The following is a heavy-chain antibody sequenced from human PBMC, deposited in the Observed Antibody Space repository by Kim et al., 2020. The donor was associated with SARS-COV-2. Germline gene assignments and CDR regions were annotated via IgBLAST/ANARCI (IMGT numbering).Heavy chain of an antibody. Sequence: SPSFQGQVTISADKSISTAYLQWSSLKASDTAMYYCARHEYSSSWYGADYWGQGTLVTVSS. V-gene: IGHV5-51*01. J-gene: IGHJ4*02. CDR3: ARHEYSSSWYGADY. D-gene: IGHD6-13*01.